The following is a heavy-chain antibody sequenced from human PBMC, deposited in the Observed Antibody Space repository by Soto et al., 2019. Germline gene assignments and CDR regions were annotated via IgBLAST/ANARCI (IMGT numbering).Heavy chain of an antibody. D-gene: IGHD1-20*01. Sequence: QVQLVQSGAEVKKPGASVKVSCKASGYTFTGYYMHWVRQAPGQGLEWMGWINPNSGGTNYAQKFQGWVTMTRDTSISTAYMDLSRLRSDDTAVYYCARGGNLNDGIIERDPLDYWGQGTLVTVSS. CDR3: ARGGNLNDGIIERDPLDY. V-gene: IGHV1-2*04. CDR2: INPNSGGT. J-gene: IGHJ4*02. CDR1: GYTFTGYY.